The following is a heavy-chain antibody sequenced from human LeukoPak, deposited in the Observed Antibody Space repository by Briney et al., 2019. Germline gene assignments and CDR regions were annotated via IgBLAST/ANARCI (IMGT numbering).Heavy chain of an antibody. J-gene: IGHJ4*02. CDR1: GYTFTNYD. Sequence: ASVKVSCKASGYTFTNYDINWVRQATGQGLEWMGWMNPNSGNKGYAQNFQGRVTTTGNTSISTVYMELSSLRYEDTAVYYCARGQVRILEWLEDYWGQGTLDTVSS. D-gene: IGHD3-3*01. V-gene: IGHV1-8*03. CDR2: MNPNSGNK. CDR3: ARGQVRILEWLEDY.